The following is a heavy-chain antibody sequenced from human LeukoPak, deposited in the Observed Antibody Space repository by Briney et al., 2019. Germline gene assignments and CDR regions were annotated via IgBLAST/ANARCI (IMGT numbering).Heavy chain of an antibody. V-gene: IGHV4-59*12. CDR1: GGSISSYY. D-gene: IGHD3-22*01. CDR2: IYYSGST. J-gene: IGHJ4*02. CDR3: ARAPGTGYYDSSGSTPWDDY. Sequence: SETLSLTCTVSGGSISSYYWSWIRQPPGKGLEWIGYIYYSGSTNYNPSLKSRVTISVDTSKNQFSLKLSSVTAADTAVYYCARAPGTGYYDSSGSTPWDDYWGQGTLVTVSS.